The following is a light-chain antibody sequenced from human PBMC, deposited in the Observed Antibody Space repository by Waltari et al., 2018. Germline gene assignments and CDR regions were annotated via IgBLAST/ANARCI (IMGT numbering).Light chain of an antibody. J-gene: IGLJ2*01. CDR3: QTWDTDNHVV. V-gene: IGLV4-69*01. Sequence: QLVLTQSPSASASLGASVKLPCTLSSRHSNYAIACHQQQPKKGHRYLMKLNSDGSHTRGDGIPDRFSGSSSGAERFLTISRLQSEDEADYYCQTWDTDNHVVFGGGTKLIVL. CDR1: SRHSNYA. CDR2: LNSDGSH.